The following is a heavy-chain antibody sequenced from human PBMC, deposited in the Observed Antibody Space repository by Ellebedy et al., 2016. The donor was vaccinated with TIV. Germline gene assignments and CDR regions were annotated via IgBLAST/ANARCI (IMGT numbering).Heavy chain of an antibody. CDR2: IIPIFGTA. CDR3: ARRYSSSFLLWFDP. CDR1: GGTFSSYA. Sequence: SVKVSCXASGGTFSSYAISWVRQAPGQGLEWMGGIIPIFGTANYAQKFQGRVTITADESTSTAYMELSSLRSEDTAVYYCARRYSSSFLLWFDPWGQGTLVTVSS. J-gene: IGHJ5*02. D-gene: IGHD6-6*01. V-gene: IGHV1-69*13.